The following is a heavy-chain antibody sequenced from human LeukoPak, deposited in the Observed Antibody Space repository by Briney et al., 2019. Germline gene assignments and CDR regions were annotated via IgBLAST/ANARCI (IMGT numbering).Heavy chain of an antibody. CDR1: GGSISSYY. CDR2: IYYSGST. J-gene: IGHJ5*02. CDR3: ARGYCSGGSCYFWGYNWFDP. D-gene: IGHD2-15*01. V-gene: IGHV4-59*12. Sequence: SETLSLTCTVSGGSISSYYWSWIRQPPGKGLEWIGYIYYSGSTNYNPSLKSRVTISVDTSKNQFSLKLSSVTAADTAVYYCARGYCSGGSCYFWGYNWFDPWGQGTLVTVSS.